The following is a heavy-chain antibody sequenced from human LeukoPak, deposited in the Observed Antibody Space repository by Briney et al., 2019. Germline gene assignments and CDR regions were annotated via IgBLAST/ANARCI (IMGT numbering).Heavy chain of an antibody. Sequence: GGSLRLSCAASGFTFGTFAFSWVRQAPGKGLEWVSSITGDDSTYYADSVKGRFTISRDTSSDTLYLQMNSLRAEDTALYYCAKGHYDFRDYWGQGTLVTVSS. V-gene: IGHV3-23*01. CDR2: ITGDDST. CDR1: GFTFGTFA. CDR3: AKGHYDFRDY. J-gene: IGHJ4*02. D-gene: IGHD3-3*01.